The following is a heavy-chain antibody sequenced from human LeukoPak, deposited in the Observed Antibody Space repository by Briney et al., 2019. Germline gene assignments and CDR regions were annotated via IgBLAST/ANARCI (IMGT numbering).Heavy chain of an antibody. D-gene: IGHD3-9*01. CDR2: IIPIFGTA. Sequence: SVKVSCKASGGTFSSYAISWVRQAPGQGLDWMGRIIPIFGTANYAQKFQGRVTITTDESTSTAYMELSSLRSEDTAVYYCARGRYFDWAEGAFDIWGQGTMVTVSS. J-gene: IGHJ3*02. V-gene: IGHV1-69*05. CDR1: GGTFSSYA. CDR3: ARGRYFDWAEGAFDI.